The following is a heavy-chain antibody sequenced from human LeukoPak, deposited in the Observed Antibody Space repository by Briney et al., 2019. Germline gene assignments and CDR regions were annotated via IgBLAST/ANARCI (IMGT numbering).Heavy chain of an antibody. J-gene: IGHJ3*02. V-gene: IGHV3-21*01. CDR2: ISSSSAYM. D-gene: IGHD7-27*01. CDR3: ARALGKAFDI. Sequence: GGSLRLSCAASGFTFSSYSMNWVRQAPGKGLEWVSSISSSSAYMYYADSLKGRFTISRDNAKNSLYLQMNSLRAEDTAVYYCARALGKAFDIWGQGTMVTVSS. CDR1: GFTFSSYS.